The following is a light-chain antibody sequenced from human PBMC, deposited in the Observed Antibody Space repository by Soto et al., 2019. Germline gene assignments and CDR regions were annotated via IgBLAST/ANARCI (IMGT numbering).Light chain of an antibody. CDR3: QHYNSDPWT. Sequence: DIQMTQSPSTLSASVGDRVTITCRASQSIRSWLAWYQQIPGKAPKLLIYGASSLESGVPSRFSGSGSGTDFTLTISSLQPDDFATYYCQHYNSDPWTFGQGTKVDVK. CDR2: GAS. CDR1: QSIRSW. V-gene: IGKV1-5*01. J-gene: IGKJ1*01.